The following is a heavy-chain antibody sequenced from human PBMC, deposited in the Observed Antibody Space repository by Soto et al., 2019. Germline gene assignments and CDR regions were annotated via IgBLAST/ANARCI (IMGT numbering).Heavy chain of an antibody. D-gene: IGHD6-13*01. V-gene: IGHV1-2*02. CDR3: ARDSAAGAGIGWDY. CDR2: INPNNDDT. J-gene: IGHJ4*01. Sequence: QVQLVQSGAEVKKPGASVRVSCKASGYIFTDYYIHWVRQAPGQGLEWMGWINPNNDDTRYAQKFRGRVTVTRDTSISTAYMDLSRLTSDDTAVYYCARDSAAGAGIGWDYWGQGTLVTVSS. CDR1: GYIFTDYY.